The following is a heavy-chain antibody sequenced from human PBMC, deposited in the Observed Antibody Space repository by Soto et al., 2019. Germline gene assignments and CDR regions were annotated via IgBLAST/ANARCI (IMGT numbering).Heavy chain of an antibody. CDR1: GGTFSSYA. J-gene: IGHJ4*02. Sequence: SVKASSKASGGTFSSYAISWVRQAHEKGLEGMGGIIPTFGKANYAQRFKGRVTITADESTSTANMELSSLRSEDTAVYYCARGMRDIVATITAAFDYWGQGTLVTVSS. CDR2: IIPTFGKA. CDR3: ARGMRDIVATITAAFDY. D-gene: IGHD5-12*01. V-gene: IGHV1-69*13.